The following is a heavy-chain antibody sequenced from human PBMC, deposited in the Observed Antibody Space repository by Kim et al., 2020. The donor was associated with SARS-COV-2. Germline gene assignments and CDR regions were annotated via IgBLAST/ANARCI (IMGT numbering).Heavy chain of an antibody. J-gene: IGHJ5*02. CDR1: GYTFTSYA. CDR3: ARGAYNWNSLNNWFDP. CDR2: INAGNGNT. V-gene: IGHV1-3*01. D-gene: IGHD1-7*01. Sequence: ASVKVSCKASGYTFTSYAMHWVRQAPGQRLEWMGWINAGNGNTKYSQKFQGRVTITRDTSASTAYMELSSLRSEDTAVYYCARGAYNWNSLNNWFDPWGQGTLVTVSS.